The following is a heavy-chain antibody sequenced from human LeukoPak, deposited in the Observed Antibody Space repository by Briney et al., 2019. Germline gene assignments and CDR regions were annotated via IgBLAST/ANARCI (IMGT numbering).Heavy chain of an antibody. CDR3: ASDLGYCSGGSCYAPGD. V-gene: IGHV1-69*04. J-gene: IGHJ4*02. CDR1: GGTFSSYA. Sequence: ASVKVSCKASGGTFSSYAISWVRQAPGQGLEWMGRIIPIFGIANYAQKFQGRVTITADKSTSTAYMELSSLRSEDTAVYYCASDLGYCSGGSCYAPGDWGQGTLATVSS. D-gene: IGHD2-15*01. CDR2: IIPIFGIA.